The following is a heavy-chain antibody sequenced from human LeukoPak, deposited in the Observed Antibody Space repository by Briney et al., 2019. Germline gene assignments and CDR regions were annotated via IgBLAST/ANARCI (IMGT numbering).Heavy chain of an antibody. J-gene: IGHJ4*02. CDR1: GFTFSDYY. Sequence: GRSLRLSCAASGFTFSDYYMSWIRQAPGKGLEWVSYISSSDSTRYYTDSVKGRFTISRDNAKNSLYLQMNSLRAEDTAVYYCARDLSHGSGSPFDYWGQGTLVTVSS. CDR3: ARDLSHGSGSPFDY. D-gene: IGHD3-10*01. V-gene: IGHV3-11*01. CDR2: ISSSDSTR.